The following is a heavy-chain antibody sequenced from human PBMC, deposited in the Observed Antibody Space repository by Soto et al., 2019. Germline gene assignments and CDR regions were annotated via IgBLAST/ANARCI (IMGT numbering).Heavy chain of an antibody. CDR2: IYYNGNT. V-gene: IGHV4-39*01. D-gene: IGHD1-1*01. CDR1: GGSISSSPYY. J-gene: IGHJ4*02. CDR3: ARHGPLSNNWNQLDY. Sequence: QLQLQESGPGLVKPSETLSLTCTVSGGSISSSPYYWGWIRQPPGKGLEWTGNIYYNGNTFYNPSLTGRVTISEDTSKNQFSLKLSSVTAADTAVYYCARHGPLSNNWNQLDYWGQGTLVTVSS.